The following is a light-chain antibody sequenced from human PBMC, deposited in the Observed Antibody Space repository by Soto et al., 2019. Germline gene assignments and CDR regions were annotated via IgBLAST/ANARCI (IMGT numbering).Light chain of an antibody. Sequence: QSVLTQPASVSGSPGQSITISCTGTSXDVGGYNYVSWYQQHPGKAPKLMIYEVSNRPSGVSNRFSGSKSGNTASLTISGLQAEDEADYYCSSYTSSSLYVFGTGTKVTLL. J-gene: IGLJ1*01. CDR2: EVS. V-gene: IGLV2-14*01. CDR3: SSYTSSSLYV. CDR1: SXDVGGYNY.